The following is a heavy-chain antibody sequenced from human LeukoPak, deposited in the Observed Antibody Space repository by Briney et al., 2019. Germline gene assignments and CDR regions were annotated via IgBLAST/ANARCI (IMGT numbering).Heavy chain of an antibody. Sequence: SETLSLTCTVSGGSISSSSYYWGWIRQPPGKGLEWIGSIYYSGSTYYNPSLKSRVTISVDTSKNQFSLKLSSVTAADTPVYYCAYDSSGYYSLIYWGQGTLVTVSS. CDR3: AYDSSGYYSLIY. D-gene: IGHD3-22*01. CDR2: IYYSGST. V-gene: IGHV4-39*01. CDR1: GGSISSSSYY. J-gene: IGHJ4*02.